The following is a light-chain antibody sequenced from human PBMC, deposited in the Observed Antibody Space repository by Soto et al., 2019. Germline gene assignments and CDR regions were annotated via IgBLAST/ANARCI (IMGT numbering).Light chain of an antibody. V-gene: IGKV3-20*01. CDR1: QSVGSSY. CDR2: GTS. J-gene: IGKJ1*01. CDR3: QQYGTSPLT. Sequence: EILVTQSPATLSVSRGEIATLSWRASQSVGSSYLGWYQQKPGQAPRLLIYGTSTRATGIPDRFSGSGSGTDFTLTISRLEPEDFAVYYCQQYGTSPLTFGQGTKVDIK.